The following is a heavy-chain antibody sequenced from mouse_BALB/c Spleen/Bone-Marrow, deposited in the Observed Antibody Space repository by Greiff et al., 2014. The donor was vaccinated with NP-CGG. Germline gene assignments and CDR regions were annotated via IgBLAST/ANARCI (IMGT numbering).Heavy chain of an antibody. CDR2: IFPGIGTT. CDR1: GYTFTNYW. CDR3: AWGGNYGY. V-gene: IGHV1S132*01. J-gene: IGHJ2*01. D-gene: IGHD2-1*01. Sequence: QVQLQQSGAELVKPGASVKLSCKTSGYTFTNYWIQWVKQRPGQGLGWIGEIFPGIGTTYYNEKFKGKATLTIDTSSSTAYMQLSSLTSEDSAVYFCAWGGNYGYWGQGTTLTVSS.